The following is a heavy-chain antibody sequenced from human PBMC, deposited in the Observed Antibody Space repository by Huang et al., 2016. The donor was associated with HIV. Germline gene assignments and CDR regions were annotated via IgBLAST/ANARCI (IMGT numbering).Heavy chain of an antibody. CDR2: IYDSGRT. CDR1: GNSIRSGGHY. CDR3: ARSLYDSSGSSLNYFDY. Sequence: QVQLQESGPGLVKPSQTLSLKCTVSGNSIRSGGHYWSWIRQPPGKGLEWIAVIYDSGRTYYNPSLKSRGTISVDTSKNQSSLKLGSVTAADAAVYYCARSLYDSSGSSLNYFDYWGLGTLVTVSS. D-gene: IGHD3-22*01. J-gene: IGHJ4*02. V-gene: IGHV4-30-4*08.